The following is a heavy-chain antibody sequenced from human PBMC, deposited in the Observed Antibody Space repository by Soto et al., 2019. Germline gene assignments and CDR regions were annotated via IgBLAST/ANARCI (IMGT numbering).Heavy chain of an antibody. V-gene: IGHV4-34*01. J-gene: IGHJ6*02. D-gene: IGHD2-21*01. Sequence: SETLSLTCAVYGGSLSGYYWSWISRPPGKGLEGIGGSNHGEITNYNPSRRSRVTISVDTSKNQFSLKLSSVTAADTAVYYCAILCGDYYYAMNVWGQGTTVTVSS. CDR3: AILCGDYYYAMNV. CDR1: GGSLSGYY. CDR2: SNHGEIT.